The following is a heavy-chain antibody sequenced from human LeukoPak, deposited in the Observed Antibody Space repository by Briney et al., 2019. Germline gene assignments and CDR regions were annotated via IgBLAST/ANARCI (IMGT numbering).Heavy chain of an antibody. D-gene: IGHD3-10*01. V-gene: IGHV3-23*01. CDR3: AKRGVVIRVILVGFHKEAYYFDS. J-gene: IGHJ4*02. Sequence: GGSLRLSCAVSGITLSNYGMSWVRQAPGKGLEWVAGLSGSGGGTNYADSAKGRFTTSRDNAKNTLYLQMNSLRAEDTAVYFCAKRGVVIRVILVGFHKEAYYFDSWGQGALVTVSS. CDR2: LSGSGGGT. CDR1: GITLSNYG.